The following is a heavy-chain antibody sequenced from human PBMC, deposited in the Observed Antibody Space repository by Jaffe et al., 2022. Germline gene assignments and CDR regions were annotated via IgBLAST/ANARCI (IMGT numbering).Heavy chain of an antibody. CDR1: GFTFGDYA. CDR2: IRSKAYGGTT. Sequence: EVQLVESGGGLVQPGRSLRLSCTASGFTFGDYAMSWFRQAPGKGLEWVGFIRSKAYGGTTEYAASVKGRFTISRDDSKSIAYLQMNSLKTEDTAVYYCTRDSFVSNGWNPISYYYYMDVWGKGTTVTVSS. CDR3: TRDSFVSNGWNPISYYYYMDV. J-gene: IGHJ6*03. D-gene: IGHD1-1*01. V-gene: IGHV3-49*03.